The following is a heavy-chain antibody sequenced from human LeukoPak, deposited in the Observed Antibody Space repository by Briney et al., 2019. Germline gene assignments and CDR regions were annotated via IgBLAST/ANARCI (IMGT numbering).Heavy chain of an antibody. J-gene: IGHJ5*02. CDR3: LGNWFDP. Sequence: GGSLRLSCAASGFTFSSYSMNWVRQVPGKGLEWVANIKPDGSEKYYVDSEKGRFTISRDNAKNSLSLQMNSLRAEDMAVYYCLGNWFDPWGQGTLVTVSS. CDR2: IKPDGSEK. V-gene: IGHV3-7*01. CDR1: GFTFSSYS.